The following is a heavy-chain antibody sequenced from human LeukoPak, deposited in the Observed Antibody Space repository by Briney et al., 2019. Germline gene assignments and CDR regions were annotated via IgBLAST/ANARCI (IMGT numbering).Heavy chain of an antibody. V-gene: IGHV3-30*04. Sequence: PGGSLRLSCAASGFTFSSYAMHWVRQAPGKGLEWVAVISYDGSNKYYADSVKGRFTISRDNSKNTLYLQMNSLRAEDTAVYYCARGGGVYSGSYYYYYYMDVWGKGTTVTVSS. D-gene: IGHD1-26*01. CDR3: ARGGGVYSGSYYYYYYMDV. J-gene: IGHJ6*03. CDR2: ISYDGSNK. CDR1: GFTFSSYA.